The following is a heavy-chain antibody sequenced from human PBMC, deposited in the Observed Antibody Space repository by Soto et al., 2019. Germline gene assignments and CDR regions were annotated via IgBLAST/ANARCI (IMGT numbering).Heavy chain of an antibody. CDR3: STDSHFSSVFVRHDY. CDR2: IKSIRDGGTT. J-gene: IGHJ4*01. D-gene: IGHD3-10*01. Sequence: EVQLVESGGGLVKPGGALRLSCAASGFTISDAWINWVRQAPGMGLEWVGRIKSIRDGGTTDVAAPVKARFAISRADSKNMVYLQINSLNTEHTAEYYCSTDSHFSSVFVRHDYWGHGTLVTGSS. V-gene: IGHV3-15*07. CDR1: GFTISDAW.